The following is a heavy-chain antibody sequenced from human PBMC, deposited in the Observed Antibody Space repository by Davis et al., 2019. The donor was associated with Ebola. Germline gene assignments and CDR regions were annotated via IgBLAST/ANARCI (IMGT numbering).Heavy chain of an antibody. Sequence: LRLSCTVSGGSISRGGSYWTWIRQHPGKGLEWIGYIYHSGTTYYNPSLKSRVTISIDRANNQFFLILTSMTAADTAVYYCAADGGSRSFDLWGQGTQVTVSS. CDR2: IYHSGTT. D-gene: IGHD1-26*01. J-gene: IGHJ5*02. CDR1: GGSISRGGSY. CDR3: AADGGSRSFDL. V-gene: IGHV4-31*03.